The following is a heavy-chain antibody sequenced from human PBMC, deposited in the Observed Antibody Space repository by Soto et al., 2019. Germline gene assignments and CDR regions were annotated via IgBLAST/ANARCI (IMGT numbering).Heavy chain of an antibody. V-gene: IGHV4-59*01. CDR3: ARVTVAAQTYYFDY. CDR2: IYYSGST. J-gene: IGHJ4*02. CDR1: GGSISSYY. D-gene: IGHD2-15*01. Sequence: SETLSLTCTVSGGSISSYYWSWIRQPPGKGLEWIGYIYYSGSTNYNPSLKSRVTISVDTSKNQFSLKLSSVTAADTAVYYCARVTVAAQTYYFDYWGQGTLVTVSS.